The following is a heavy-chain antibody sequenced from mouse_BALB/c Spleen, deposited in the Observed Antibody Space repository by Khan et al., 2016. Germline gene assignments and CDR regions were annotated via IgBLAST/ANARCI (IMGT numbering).Heavy chain of an antibody. J-gene: IGHJ2*01. CDR1: GFAFSSYD. CDR2: ISSGGGST. CDR3: ARQYGDY. Sequence: EVELVESGGGLVKPGGSLKLSCAASGFAFSSYDMSWVRQTPEKRLEWVAYISSGGGSTYYPDTVKGRFTISRDNAKNTLYLQMSSLKSEDTAMYYGARQYGDYWGQGTTLTVSS. D-gene: IGHD1-1*02. V-gene: IGHV5-12-1*01.